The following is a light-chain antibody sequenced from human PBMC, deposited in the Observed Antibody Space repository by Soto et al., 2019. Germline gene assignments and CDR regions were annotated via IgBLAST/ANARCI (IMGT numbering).Light chain of an antibody. CDR1: TGHSSFA. J-gene: IGLJ3*02. V-gene: IGLV4-69*01. CDR3: QTWGTGPRV. CDR2: VNSDGSH. Sequence: QLVLTQSPSASASLGASVKLTCSLSTGHSSFAIAWHQQQPEKGPRYLMKVNSDGSHSKGDGIPDRFSGSSSGAERYLTISSLQSEDEADYYCQTWGTGPRVFGGGTKVTVL.